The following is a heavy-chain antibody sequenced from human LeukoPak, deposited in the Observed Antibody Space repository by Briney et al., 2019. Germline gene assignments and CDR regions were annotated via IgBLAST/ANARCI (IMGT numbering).Heavy chain of an antibody. D-gene: IGHD2-15*01. V-gene: IGHV4-59*01. J-gene: IGHJ5*02. CDR2: IYYSGST. CDR1: GGSISSYY. CDR3: ARGVVAARFWFDP. Sequence: SETLSLTCTVSGGSISSYYWSWTRQPPGKGLEWIGYIYYSGSTNYNPSLKSRATISVDTSKNQFSLKLSSVTAADTAVYYCARGVVAARFWFDPWGQGTLVTVSS.